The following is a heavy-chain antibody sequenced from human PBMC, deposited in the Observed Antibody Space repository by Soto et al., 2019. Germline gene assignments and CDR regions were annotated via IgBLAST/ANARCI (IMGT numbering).Heavy chain of an antibody. J-gene: IGHJ6*02. CDR3: ARVEGNSQNYHCGMDV. CDR2: ISYDGSNK. CDR1: GFTFSSYA. V-gene: IGHV3-30-3*01. Sequence: PGGSLRLSCAASGFTFSSYAMHWVRQAPGKGLEWVAVISYDGSNKYYADSVKGRFTISRDNSKNTLYLQMNSLRAEDTAVYYCARVEGNSQNYHCGMDVRGQGTTVTVSS.